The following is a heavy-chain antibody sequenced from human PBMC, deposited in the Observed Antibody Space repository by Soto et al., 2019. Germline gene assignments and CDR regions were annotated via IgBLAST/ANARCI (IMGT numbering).Heavy chain of an antibody. D-gene: IGHD4-17*01. CDR3: ARDPPPPMTTVTTRTVEYFDY. Sequence: QVQLVESGGGVVQPGRSLRLSCAASGFTFSSYGMHWVRQAPGKGLEWVAVIWYDGSNKYYADSVKGRFTISRDNSKNTLYLQMNSLRAEDTAVYYCARDPPPPMTTVTTRTVEYFDYWGQGTLVTVSS. CDR1: GFTFSSYG. V-gene: IGHV3-33*01. J-gene: IGHJ4*02. CDR2: IWYDGSNK.